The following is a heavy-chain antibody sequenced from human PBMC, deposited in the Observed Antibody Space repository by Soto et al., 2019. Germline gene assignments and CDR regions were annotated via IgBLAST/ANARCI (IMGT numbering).Heavy chain of an antibody. Sequence: SETLSLTCTVSGGSVSSGSYYWSWIRQPPXKGLEWIGYIYYSGSTNYNPSLKSRVTISVDTSKNQFSLKLSSVTAADTAVYYCARDDSSDSSFYYYGMDVWGQGTTVTVSS. CDR3: ARDDSSDSSFYYYGMDV. J-gene: IGHJ6*02. CDR1: GGSVSSGSYY. D-gene: IGHD6-19*01. V-gene: IGHV4-61*01. CDR2: IYYSGST.